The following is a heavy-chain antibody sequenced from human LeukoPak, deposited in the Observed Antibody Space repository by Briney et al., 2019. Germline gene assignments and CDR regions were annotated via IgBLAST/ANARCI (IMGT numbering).Heavy chain of an antibody. J-gene: IGHJ4*02. Sequence: GGSLRLSCAASGFTFSSYSMNWVRQAPGKGLEWVSYISSSSSIISYADSVKGRFTISRDNAKNSLYLQMNSLRAEDTAVYYCARKEADDFDYWGQGTLVTVSS. CDR2: ISSSSSII. V-gene: IGHV3-48*01. CDR1: GFTFSSYS. CDR3: ARKEADDFDY.